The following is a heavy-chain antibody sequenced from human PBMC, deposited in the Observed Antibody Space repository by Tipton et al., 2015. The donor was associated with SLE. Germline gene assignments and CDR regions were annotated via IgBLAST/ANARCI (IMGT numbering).Heavy chain of an antibody. D-gene: IGHD7-27*01. J-gene: IGHJ2*01. V-gene: IGHV3-66*01. CDR1: GLTVSSSY. Sequence: SLRLSCAASGLTVSSSYMSWIRQAPGKGLEWVSVIYGGGNTFYADSVKGRFTISRDHSKNTLYLQMNSLGAEDTAVYYCARGDWGRSYWYFDLWGRGPLFTFSS. CDR2: IYGGGNT. CDR3: ARGDWGRSYWYFDL.